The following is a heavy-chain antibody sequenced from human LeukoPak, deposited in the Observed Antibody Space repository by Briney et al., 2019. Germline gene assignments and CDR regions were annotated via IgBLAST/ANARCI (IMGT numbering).Heavy chain of an antibody. CDR2: FYYSGTT. D-gene: IGHD6-13*01. Sequence: PSETLSLTCTVSGGSINSYYWSWIRQPPGMGMEWLGYFYYSGTTNYNPSLKSRVTISVDTSQNQFSLKLSSVTAADTAVYFCARGSSSSHHPALSWGQGTLVTVSS. CDR3: ARGSSSSHHPALS. J-gene: IGHJ1*01. CDR1: GGSINSYY. V-gene: IGHV4-59*01.